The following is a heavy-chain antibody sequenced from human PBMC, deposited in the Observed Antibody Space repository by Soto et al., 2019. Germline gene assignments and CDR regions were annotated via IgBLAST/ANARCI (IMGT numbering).Heavy chain of an antibody. V-gene: IGHV4-34*01. CDR1: GGSFSDYY. D-gene: IGHD3-3*01. Sequence: QVQLQQWGAGLLKPSETLSLTCAVYGGSFSDYYWTWIRQPPGKGLEWIGENNYSGTANYNPSLKSRVTISVYTSKNQFFLKLSSVTAADTAVYYCARGRRFLEWLSNWFDPWGQGTLVTVSS. J-gene: IGHJ5*02. CDR3: ARGRRFLEWLSNWFDP. CDR2: NNYSGTA.